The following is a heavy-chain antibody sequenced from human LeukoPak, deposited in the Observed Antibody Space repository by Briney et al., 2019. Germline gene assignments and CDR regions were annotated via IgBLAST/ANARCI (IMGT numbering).Heavy chain of an antibody. D-gene: IGHD2-2*01. CDR3: ARVKVVVVPAASTGWFDP. J-gene: IGHJ5*02. CDR1: GGSFSGYY. CDR2: INHSGST. Sequence: SETLSLTCAVYGGSFSGYYWSWIRQRPGKGLEWIGEINHSGSTNYNPSLKSVVTISVDTFTKQFSLQLSSVSAADTAVYYSARVKVVVVPAASTGWFDPWGQGTLVTVSS. V-gene: IGHV4-34*01.